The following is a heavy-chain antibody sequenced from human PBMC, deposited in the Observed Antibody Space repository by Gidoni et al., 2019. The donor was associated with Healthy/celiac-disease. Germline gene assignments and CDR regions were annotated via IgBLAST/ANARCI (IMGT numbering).Heavy chain of an antibody. CDR3: ARGGVSYYYGSGSYPDY. J-gene: IGHJ4*02. CDR2: INPNSGGT. V-gene: IGHV1-2*05. CDR1: GYTFTGYH. Sequence: VQLVQSGAELKKPGASVKLSCQASGYTFTGYHMHWVRQAPGQGLEWMGRINPNSGGTKYAQKFQGRVTMTRDTSISTAYMELSRLRSDDTVVYYCARGGVSYYYGSGSYPDYWGQGTLVTVSS. D-gene: IGHD3-10*01.